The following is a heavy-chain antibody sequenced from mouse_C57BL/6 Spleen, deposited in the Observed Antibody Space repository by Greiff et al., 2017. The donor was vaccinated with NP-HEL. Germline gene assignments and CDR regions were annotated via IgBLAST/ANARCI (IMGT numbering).Heavy chain of an antibody. J-gene: IGHJ3*01. V-gene: IGHV14-2*01. D-gene: IGHD2-4*01. CDR2: IDPEDGET. CDR1: GFNIKDYY. Sequence: VQLQQSGAELVKPGASVKLSCTASGFNIKDYYMHWVKQRTEQGLEWIGRIDPEDGETKYDPKFQGKATITADTSSNTAYLQLSSLTSEDTAVYYCARDYDYDEGFAYWGQGTLVTVSA. CDR3: ARDYDYDEGFAY.